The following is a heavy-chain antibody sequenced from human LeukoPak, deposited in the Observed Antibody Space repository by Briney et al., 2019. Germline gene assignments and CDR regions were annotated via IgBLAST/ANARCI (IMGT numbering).Heavy chain of an antibody. CDR3: ARGGYYDYFDY. V-gene: IGHV4-38-2*01. Sequence: SETLSLTCAVSGYSIASGYYWGWIRQPPGKGLGWIGSISYSGNIYYNPSLKRRVTISVDTSKNQFSLKLSSVTAADTAVYYCARGGYYDYFDYWGQGTLVTVSS. CDR2: ISYSGNI. J-gene: IGHJ4*02. D-gene: IGHD3-10*01. CDR1: GYSIASGYY.